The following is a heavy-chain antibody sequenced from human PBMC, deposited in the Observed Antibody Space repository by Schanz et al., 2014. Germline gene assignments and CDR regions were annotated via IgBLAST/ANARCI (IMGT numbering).Heavy chain of an antibody. CDR2: ISGSGDNT. CDR1: GFTVNTNY. J-gene: IGHJ2*01. Sequence: EVQLVESGGGLIQPGGSLRLSCAVSGFTVNTNYMSWVRQAPGKGLEWVSAISGSGDNTFYADSVRGRFTISRDNSRNTLYLQMNSLRAEDTAVYYCATVGSETYSIYWYFDLWGRGTLVTVSS. CDR3: ATVGSETYSIYWYFDL. D-gene: IGHD3-10*01. V-gene: IGHV3-53*01.